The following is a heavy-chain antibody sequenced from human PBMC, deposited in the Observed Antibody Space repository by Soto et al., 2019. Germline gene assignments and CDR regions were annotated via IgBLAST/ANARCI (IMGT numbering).Heavy chain of an antibody. D-gene: IGHD6-13*01. Sequence: QVQLVQSGAEVKKPGASVKVSCKASGYSFSSYGISRLRQAPGQGPEWMGWISGYNGNTNYAQKLQGRVTMTTDTSTSTAYMELRSLRSDDTAVYYCARDRVSSWYYFEYWGQGTLVAVSS. CDR2: ISGYNGNT. CDR1: GYSFSSYG. CDR3: ARDRVSSWYYFEY. V-gene: IGHV1-18*01. J-gene: IGHJ4*02.